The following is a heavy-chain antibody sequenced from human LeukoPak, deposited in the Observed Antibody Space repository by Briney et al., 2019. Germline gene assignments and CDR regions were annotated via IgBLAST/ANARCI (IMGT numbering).Heavy chain of an antibody. Sequence: SQTLSLTCAISGDSVSSNNTAWSWIRQSPSRGLEWLGRTYYRSKWYNDYAVSVISRIIVNPDTSKNQFSLQLNSVTPEDTAVYYCARGITAGNVWGQGTLVTVSS. D-gene: IGHD6-13*01. J-gene: IGHJ4*02. CDR1: GDSVSSNNTA. CDR3: ARGITAGNV. V-gene: IGHV6-1*01. CDR2: TYYRSKWYN.